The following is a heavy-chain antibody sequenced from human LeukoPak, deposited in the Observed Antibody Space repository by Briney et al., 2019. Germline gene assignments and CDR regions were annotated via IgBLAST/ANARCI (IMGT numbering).Heavy chain of an antibody. Sequence: GGSLRLSCAAYGFSFGSYAMSWVRQAPGKGLEWGSALSGSGTSTYYLDSVKGRFPISRDNSKNTLYLRMNSLRVEDTAVYYCAKDLSYGMDVWGQGTTVTVSS. CDR1: GFSFGSYA. V-gene: IGHV3-23*01. J-gene: IGHJ6*02. CDR2: LSGSGTST. CDR3: AKDLSYGMDV.